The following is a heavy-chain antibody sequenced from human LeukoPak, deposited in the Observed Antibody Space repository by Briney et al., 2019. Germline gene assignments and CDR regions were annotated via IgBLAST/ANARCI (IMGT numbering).Heavy chain of an antibody. CDR1: GGSISSSSYY. D-gene: IGHD6-13*01. CDR2: IYYSGST. Sequence: SETLSLTCTVSGGSISSSSYYWGWIRQPPGKGLEWIGSIYYSGSTYYNPSLKSRVTISVDTSKNQFSLKLSSVTAADTAVYYCARAHSIASYYYGVDVWGQGATVTVSS. V-gene: IGHV4-39*07. J-gene: IGHJ6*02. CDR3: ARAHSIASYYYGVDV.